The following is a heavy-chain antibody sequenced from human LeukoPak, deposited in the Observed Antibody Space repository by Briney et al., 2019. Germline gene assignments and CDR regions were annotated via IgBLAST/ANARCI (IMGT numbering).Heavy chain of an antibody. CDR2: ISAYNGNT. CDR3: ARDRVGGDLTGVSLY. J-gene: IGHJ4*01. D-gene: IGHD4-17*01. Sequence: ASVKVSCKASGYPFDNFGLTWVRQAPGQGLEWMLWISAYNGNTHYAQKFRGRLTLTTETSTSTAYLELRSLKSDDTAVYYCARDRVGGDLTGVSLYWGQGTLVTVSS. CDR1: GYPFDNFG. V-gene: IGHV1-18*01.